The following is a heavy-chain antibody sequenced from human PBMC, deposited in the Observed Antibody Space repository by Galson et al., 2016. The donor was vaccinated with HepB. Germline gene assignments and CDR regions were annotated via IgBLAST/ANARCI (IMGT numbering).Heavy chain of an antibody. Sequence: SLRLSCAASEFTFSEYAMHWVRQAPGKGLEWVAVVSSDGHPQYYGDSVRGRFTISRDNPQNTLYLQMNSLRVDDTALYYCARDFIGGPPDYFDYWGPGTLFTVSS. V-gene: IGHV3-30*04. D-gene: IGHD3-16*01. CDR3: ARDFIGGPPDYFDY. J-gene: IGHJ4*02. CDR1: EFTFSEYA. CDR2: VSSDGHPQ.